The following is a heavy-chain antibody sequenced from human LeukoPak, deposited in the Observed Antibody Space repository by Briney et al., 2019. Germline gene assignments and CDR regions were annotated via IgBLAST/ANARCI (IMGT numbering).Heavy chain of an antibody. CDR3: ARRNGKAFDI. CDR2: IYYSGST. Sequence: SQTLSLTCTVSGGSISSGSYYWSWIRQPPGKGLEWIGYIYYSGSTNYNPSLKGRVTISVDTSKNQFSLKLSSVTAADTAVYYCARRNGKAFDIWGQGTMVTVSS. V-gene: IGHV4-61*01. D-gene: IGHD1-14*01. CDR1: GGSISSGSYY. J-gene: IGHJ3*02.